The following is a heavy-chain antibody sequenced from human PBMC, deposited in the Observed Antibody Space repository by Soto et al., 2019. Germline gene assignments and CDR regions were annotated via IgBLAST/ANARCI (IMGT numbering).Heavy chain of an antibody. V-gene: IGHV1-24*01. Sequence: ASVKVSCKVSGYTLTELSMHWVRQAPGKGLEWMGGFDPEDGETIYAQKFQGRVTMTEDTSTDTAYMELSSLRSEDTAVYYCATDLRITIFGVVAGWGQGTLVTFSS. CDR1: GYTLTELS. CDR2: FDPEDGET. CDR3: ATDLRITIFGVVAG. J-gene: IGHJ4*02. D-gene: IGHD3-3*01.